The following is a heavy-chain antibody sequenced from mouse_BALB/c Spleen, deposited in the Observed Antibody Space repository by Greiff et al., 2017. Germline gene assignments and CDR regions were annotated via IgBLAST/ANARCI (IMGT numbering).Heavy chain of an antibody. V-gene: IGHV2-9*02. CDR1: GFSLTSYG. D-gene: IGHD2-14*01. Sequence: VKLQESGPGLVAPSQSLSITCTVSGFSLTSYGVHWVRQPPGKGLEWLGVIWAGGSTNYNSALMSRLSISKDNSKSQVFLKMNSLQTDDTAMYYCARDRYDDGDYFDYWGQGTTLTVSS. CDR3: ARDRYDDGDYFDY. J-gene: IGHJ2*01. CDR2: IWAGGST.